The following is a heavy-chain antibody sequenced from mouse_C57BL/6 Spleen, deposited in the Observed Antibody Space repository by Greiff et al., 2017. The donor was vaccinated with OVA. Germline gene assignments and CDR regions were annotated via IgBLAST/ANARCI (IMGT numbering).Heavy chain of an antibody. D-gene: IGHD3-3*01. CDR1: GFSLTSYG. V-gene: IGHV2-5*01. J-gene: IGHJ4*01. Sequence: VKVVESGPGLVQPSQSLSITCTVSGFSLTSYGVHWVRQSPGKGLEWLGVIWRGGSTDYNAAFMSRLSITKDNSKSQVFFKMNSLQADDTAIYYCAKSRDYYAMDYWGQGTSVTVSS. CDR3: AKSRDYYAMDY. CDR2: IWRGGST.